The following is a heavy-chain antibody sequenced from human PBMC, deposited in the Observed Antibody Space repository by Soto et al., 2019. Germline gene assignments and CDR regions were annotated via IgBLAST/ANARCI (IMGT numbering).Heavy chain of an antibody. Sequence: ASVKVSCKASGYTFTSKGITWVRQAPGQGLEWMGWISTYNGNTNYAQKLQGRVIMTTDTSTSTVCMELRSLRSDDTAVYYCARGVVVPASTGKSWFDPWGQGTLVTVSS. CDR2: ISTYNGNT. J-gene: IGHJ5*02. CDR3: ARGVVVPASTGKSWFDP. V-gene: IGHV1-18*01. D-gene: IGHD2-2*01. CDR1: GYTFTSKG.